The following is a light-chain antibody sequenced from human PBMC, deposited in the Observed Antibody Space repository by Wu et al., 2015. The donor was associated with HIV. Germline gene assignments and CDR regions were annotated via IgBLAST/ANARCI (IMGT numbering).Light chain of an antibody. CDR2: AAS. Sequence: EIVLTQSPATLSLSPGERATLSCRASQSVNTNLAWYQQKPGQVPRLLIYAASTRASGVPARFSGSGSGTEFTLTISSLQSEDFAVYYRQVYNDRPPIFTFGPGTKVDIK. J-gene: IGKJ3*01. CDR3: QVYNDRPPIFT. CDR1: QSVNTN. V-gene: IGKV3-15*01.